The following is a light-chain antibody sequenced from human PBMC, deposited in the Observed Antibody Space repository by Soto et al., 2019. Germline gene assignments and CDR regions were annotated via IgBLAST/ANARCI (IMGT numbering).Light chain of an antibody. V-gene: IGKV3-20*01. CDR2: GAS. Sequence: EIVLAQSPGTLSLSPGDRATLSCRASQSVANNYVAWDQQKSGQAPRLLIYGASIRAAGIPDRFSGSGSGKVFTLTISRLEPEDFAVYSCQPYGILVFSFGPGTKVDIK. CDR1: QSVANNY. J-gene: IGKJ3*01. CDR3: QPYGILVFS.